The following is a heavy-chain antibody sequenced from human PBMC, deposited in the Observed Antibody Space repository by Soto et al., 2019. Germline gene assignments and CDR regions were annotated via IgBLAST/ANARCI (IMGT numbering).Heavy chain of an antibody. D-gene: IGHD2-15*01. V-gene: IGHV3-33*01. J-gene: IGHJ6*02. Sequence: QVQLVESGGGVVQPGRSLRLSCAASGFTFSNYGMHWVRQAPGKGLEWVAGIWYDGSNKYYADSVKGRFTIARDKSKNTLYLQMNSLRAEDTAVYYCASEYCSGGSCYYCGMAVWGQGTTVTVSS. CDR3: ASEYCSGGSCYYCGMAV. CDR1: GFTFSNYG. CDR2: IWYDGSNK.